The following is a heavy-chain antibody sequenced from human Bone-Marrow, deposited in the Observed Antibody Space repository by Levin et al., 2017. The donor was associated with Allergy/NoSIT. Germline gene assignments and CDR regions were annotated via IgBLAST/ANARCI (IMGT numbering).Heavy chain of an antibody. J-gene: IGHJ4*02. V-gene: IGHV3-23*01. CDR1: GFTFSSYA. CDR2: ISDGGGDT. CDR3: AKDRGAVTSFDY. Sequence: ASVKVSCVASGFTFSSYAMSWVRQAPGKGLEWVSGISDGGGDTYNADSVKGRFTISRDNSKNTMFLQMNSLRVEDTAVYYCAKDRGAVTSFDYWGQGTLVTVSA. D-gene: IGHD3-10*01.